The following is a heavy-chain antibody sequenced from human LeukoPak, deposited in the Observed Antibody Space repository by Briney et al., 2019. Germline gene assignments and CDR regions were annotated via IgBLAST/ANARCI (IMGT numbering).Heavy chain of an antibody. V-gene: IGHV4-39*01. J-gene: IGHJ4*02. Sequence: PSETLSLTCTVSGGSISSSSYYWGWIRQPPGKGLEWIGSIYYSGSTYYNPSLKSRVTISVDTSKNQFSLKLSSVTAADTAVYYCARHFGLLWFGELLFDYWGQGTLVTVSS. CDR1: GGSISSSSYY. CDR2: IYYSGST. CDR3: ARHFGLLWFGELLFDY. D-gene: IGHD3-10*01.